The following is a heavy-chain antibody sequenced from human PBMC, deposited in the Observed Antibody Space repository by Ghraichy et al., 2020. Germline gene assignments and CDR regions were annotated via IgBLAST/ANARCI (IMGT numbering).Heavy chain of an antibody. D-gene: IGHD3-3*01. J-gene: IGHJ6*02. CDR3: ARAEGFWSGYYYYYYGMDV. Sequence: SQTLSLTCTVSGGSISSYYWSWIRQPPGKGLEWIGYIYYSGSTNYNPSLKSRVTISVDTSKNQFSLKLSSVTAADTAVYYCARAEGFWSGYYYYYYGMDVWGQGTTVTVSS. CDR2: IYYSGST. CDR1: GGSISSYY. V-gene: IGHV4-59*01.